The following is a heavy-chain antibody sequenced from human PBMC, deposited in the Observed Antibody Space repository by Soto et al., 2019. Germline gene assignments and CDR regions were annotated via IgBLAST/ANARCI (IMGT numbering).Heavy chain of an antibody. J-gene: IGHJ3*02. CDR3: AITYYYGSGSYPDAFDI. Sequence: QVQLVQSGAEVKKPGASVKVSCKASGYTFTGYYMHWVRQAPGQGLEWMGWINPNSGGTNYAQKFQGWVTMTRDTSISTAYIELSRLRSDDTAVYYCAITYYYGSGSYPDAFDIWGQGTIVTVSS. V-gene: IGHV1-2*04. D-gene: IGHD3-10*01. CDR2: INPNSGGT. CDR1: GYTFTGYY.